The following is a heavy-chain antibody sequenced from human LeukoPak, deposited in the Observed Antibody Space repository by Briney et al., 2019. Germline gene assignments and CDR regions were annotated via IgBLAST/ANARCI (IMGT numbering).Heavy chain of an antibody. D-gene: IGHD3-22*01. CDR3: ARGSTRTYYYDSSGRVDV. J-gene: IGHJ6*02. CDR1: GYTFTSYY. Sequence: ASVKVSCKASGYTFTSYYMHWVRQAPGQGLEWMGIINPSGGSTSYAQKFQGRVTMTRDTSTSTVYMELSSLRSEDTAVYYCARGSTRTYYYDSSGRVDVWGQGTTVTVSS. V-gene: IGHV1-46*01. CDR2: INPSGGST.